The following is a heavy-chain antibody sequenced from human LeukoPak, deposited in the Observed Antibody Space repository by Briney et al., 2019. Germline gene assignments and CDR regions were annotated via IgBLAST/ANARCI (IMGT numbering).Heavy chain of an antibody. V-gene: IGHV3-23*01. CDR1: GFTFSSYA. J-gene: IGHJ5*02. Sequence: GGSLRLSCAASGFTFSSYAMSWVRQAPGKGLEWVSAISGSGGSTYYADSVKGRFTISRDNSKNTLYLQMNSLRAEDTAVYYCATSSTKLRGVGNWFGPWGQGTLVTVSS. D-gene: IGHD2-2*01. CDR3: ATSSTKLRGVGNWFGP. CDR2: ISGSGGST.